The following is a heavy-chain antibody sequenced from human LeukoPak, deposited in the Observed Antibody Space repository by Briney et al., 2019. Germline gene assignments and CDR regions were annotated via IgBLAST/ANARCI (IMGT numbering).Heavy chain of an antibody. CDR3: AIKARGDY. Sequence: GGSLRLSCAASGFTFSTYAMSWVRQAPGKGPEWVSAISASGDSTYYADSVKGRFTISRDNSKNTMYVQMNSLRAEDTAIYYCAIKARGDYWGQGTLVTVSS. V-gene: IGHV3-23*01. CDR1: GFTFSTYA. D-gene: IGHD3-10*01. J-gene: IGHJ4*02. CDR2: ISASGDST.